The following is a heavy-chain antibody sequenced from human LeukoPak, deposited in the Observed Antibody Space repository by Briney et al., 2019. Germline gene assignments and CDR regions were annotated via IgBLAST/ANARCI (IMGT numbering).Heavy chain of an antibody. J-gene: IGHJ6*02. Sequence: GRSLRLSCAASGFTFSDHYMDWVRQAPGKGLEWVGRTRNKANSYTTEYAASVKGRFTISRDDSKNSLYLQMNSLKTEDTAVYYCARVSYGMDVWGQGTTVTVSS. CDR1: GFTFSDHY. CDR3: ARVSYGMDV. CDR2: TRNKANSYTT. V-gene: IGHV3-72*01.